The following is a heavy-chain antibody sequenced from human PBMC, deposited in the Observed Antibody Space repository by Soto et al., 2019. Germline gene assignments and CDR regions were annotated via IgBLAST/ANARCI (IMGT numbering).Heavy chain of an antibody. CDR1: EFSFNNYA. J-gene: IGHJ4*02. CDR2: ISSDGNNK. Sequence: QVHLVESGGGVVRHGTSLRVSCSASEFSFNNYAVHWVRQAPGEGLEWVALISSDGNNKYYPDSVRGRFTISRDHSNNTVYLQMHSLRVDDTAVYYCATWTLPLSWNWLQSAAGKFDYWGQGTLVTVSS. V-gene: IGHV3-30-3*01. D-gene: IGHD5-12*01. CDR3: ATWTLPLSWNWLQSAAGKFDY.